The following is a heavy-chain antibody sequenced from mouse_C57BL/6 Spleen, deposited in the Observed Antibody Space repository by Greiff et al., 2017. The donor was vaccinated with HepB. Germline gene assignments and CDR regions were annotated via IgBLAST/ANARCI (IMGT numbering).Heavy chain of an antibody. D-gene: IGHD2-3*01. V-gene: IGHV1-50*01. CDR3: ARSQRLLLRYFDV. CDR1: GYTFTSYW. Sequence: VQLQQPGAELVKPGASVKLSCKASGYTFTSYWMQWVKQRPGQGLEWIGEIDPSDSYTNYNQKFKGKATLNVDTSSSTAYMQLSSLTSEDSAVYYCARSQRLLLRYFDVWGTGTTVTVSS. CDR2: IDPSDSYT. J-gene: IGHJ1*03.